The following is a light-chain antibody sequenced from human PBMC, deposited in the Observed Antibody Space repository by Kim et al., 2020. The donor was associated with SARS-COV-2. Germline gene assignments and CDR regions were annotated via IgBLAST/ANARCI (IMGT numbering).Light chain of an antibody. CDR1: QGINNY. Sequence: ASVGDTVTITCRASQGINNYLAWFQQKPGKAPTSLIYAASTLQSGVPSKFSGSGSGTDFTLTISSLQSEDSATYYCQHYHSWPWTFGQGTKVDIK. CDR2: AAS. CDR3: QHYHSWPWT. V-gene: IGKV1-16*02. J-gene: IGKJ1*01.